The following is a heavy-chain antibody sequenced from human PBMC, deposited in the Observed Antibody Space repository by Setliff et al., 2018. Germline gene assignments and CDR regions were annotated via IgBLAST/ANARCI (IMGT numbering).Heavy chain of an antibody. CDR3: ARENGYCSGGACYFMFDY. V-gene: IGHV4-61*10. Sequence: SETLSLTCTVSGDSISSRTYYWSWIRQPAGKGLEWIGEINHRGSTNYNPSLKSRVTISIDTSKNQFSLELSSVTAADTAMYYCARENGYCSGGACYFMFDYWGQGTLVTVSS. D-gene: IGHD2-15*01. CDR1: GDSISSRTYY. J-gene: IGHJ4*02. CDR2: INHRGST.